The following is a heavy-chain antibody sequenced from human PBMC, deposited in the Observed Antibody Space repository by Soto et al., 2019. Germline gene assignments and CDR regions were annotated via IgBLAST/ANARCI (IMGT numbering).Heavy chain of an antibody. V-gene: IGHV1-69*01. J-gene: IGHJ6*02. CDR3: ARKGARIVVVPAAIVRGYYYYGMDV. CDR2: IIPIFGTA. D-gene: IGHD2-2*02. Sequence: QVQLVQSGAEVKKPGSSVKVSCKASGGTFSSYAISWVRQAPGQGLEWMGGIIPIFGTANYAQKFQGRGTITADESTSTAYMELSSLRSEDTAVYYCARKGARIVVVPAAIVRGYYYYGMDVWGQGTTVTVSS. CDR1: GGTFSSYA.